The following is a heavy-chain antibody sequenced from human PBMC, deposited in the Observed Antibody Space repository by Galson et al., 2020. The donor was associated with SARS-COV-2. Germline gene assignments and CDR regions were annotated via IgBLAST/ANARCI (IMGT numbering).Heavy chain of an antibody. V-gene: IGHV4-30-4*01. CDR3: AREGRALVTSIDY. D-gene: IGHD3-9*01. J-gene: IGHJ4*02. Sequence: ETSETLSLTCTVSGGSISSGDYYWNWIRQSPGKGLEWIGNIYFSGTTYYNPSLKSRVTISVDTSKNQFSLNLSSVTAADTAVYYCAREGRALVTSIDYWGQGTLVTVSS. CDR2: IYFSGTT. CDR1: GGSISSGDYY.